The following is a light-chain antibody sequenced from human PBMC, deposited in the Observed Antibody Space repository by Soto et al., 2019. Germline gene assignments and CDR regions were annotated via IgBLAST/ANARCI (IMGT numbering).Light chain of an antibody. CDR2: EVS. J-gene: IGLJ1*01. CDR1: GSDVGGYNY. Sequence: ALTQPASVSGSPGQSITISCTGTGSDVGGYNYVSWYQQHPGKAPKLMIYEVSNRPSGVSNRFSGSKSGNTASLTISGLQAEDEADYYCSSYTSSSTLPYVFGTGTKVTVL. V-gene: IGLV2-14*01. CDR3: SSYTSSSTLPYV.